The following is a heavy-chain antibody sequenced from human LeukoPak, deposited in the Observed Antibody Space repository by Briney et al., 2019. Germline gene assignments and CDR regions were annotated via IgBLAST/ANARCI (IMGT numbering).Heavy chain of an antibody. Sequence: SDTLSLTCAVSGYSISSSNWWGWIRQPPGKGLEWIGYIYYSGSIYYSPSLRGRVTISVDTSKNHISLKLSSVTAADTAVYYCARVIGYSYGYAIDYWGQGTPVTVSS. V-gene: IGHV4-28*05. D-gene: IGHD5-18*01. CDR3: ARVIGYSYGYAIDY. CDR1: GYSISSSNW. CDR2: IYYSGSI. J-gene: IGHJ4*02.